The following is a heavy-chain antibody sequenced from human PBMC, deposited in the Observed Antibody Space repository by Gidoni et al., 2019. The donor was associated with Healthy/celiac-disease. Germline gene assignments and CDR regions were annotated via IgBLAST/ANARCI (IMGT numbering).Heavy chain of an antibody. Sequence: QVQLQESGPGLVKPSATLSLTCTVSGGSISSYYWSWIRQPPGKGLEWIGYIYYSGSTNYNPSLKSRVTISVDTSKNQFSLKLSSVTAADTAVYYCASSQLGTYYYYYMDVWGKGTTVTVSS. CDR2: IYYSGST. CDR3: ASSQLGTYYYYYMDV. V-gene: IGHV4-59*08. D-gene: IGHD7-27*01. CDR1: GGSISSYY. J-gene: IGHJ6*03.